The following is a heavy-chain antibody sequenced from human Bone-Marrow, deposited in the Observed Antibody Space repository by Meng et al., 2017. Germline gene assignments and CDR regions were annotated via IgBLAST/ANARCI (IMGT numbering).Heavy chain of an antibody. CDR2: IYPGDSDT. Sequence: GGSLRLSCKGSGYSFTSYWIGWVRQMPGKGLEWMGIIYPGDSDTRYSPSFQGQVTISADKSISTAYLQWSSLKASDTAMYYCARLARTGTDYYYYGMDVWGQGTTVTVSS. D-gene: IGHD1-1*01. CDR3: ARLARTGTDYYYYGMDV. CDR1: GYSFTSYW. J-gene: IGHJ6*02. V-gene: IGHV5-51*01.